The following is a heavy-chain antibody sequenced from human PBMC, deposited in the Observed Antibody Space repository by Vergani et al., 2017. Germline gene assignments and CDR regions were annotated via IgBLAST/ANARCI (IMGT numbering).Heavy chain of an antibody. Sequence: QVQLVQSGAEVKKPGSSVKVSCKASGGTFSSYAISWVRQAPGQGLEWMGGIIPIFGTANYAQKFQGRVTITADESTSTAYMELSSLRSEDTAVYYCASLDIVVVPAAIGYYYMDVWDKGTTVTVS. CDR2: IIPIFGTA. CDR1: GGTFSSYA. J-gene: IGHJ6*03. D-gene: IGHD2-2*02. CDR3: ASLDIVVVPAAIGYYYMDV. V-gene: IGHV1-69*01.